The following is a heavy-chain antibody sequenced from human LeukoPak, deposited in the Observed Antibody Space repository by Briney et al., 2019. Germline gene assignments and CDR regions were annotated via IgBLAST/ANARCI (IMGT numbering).Heavy chain of an antibody. CDR3: TKDQGLLWFGELNV. D-gene: IGHD3-10*01. CDR2: ISGSGGRT. CDR1: GFTFSSHA. Sequence: PGGSLRLSCAASGFTFSSHAMSWVRQAPGQGLEWVSAISGSGGRTYYADSVKGRFTSSRDNSKNMVSLQMNSLRAEDTAVYYCTKDQGLLWFGELNVWGKGATVTVSS. J-gene: IGHJ6*04. V-gene: IGHV3-23*01.